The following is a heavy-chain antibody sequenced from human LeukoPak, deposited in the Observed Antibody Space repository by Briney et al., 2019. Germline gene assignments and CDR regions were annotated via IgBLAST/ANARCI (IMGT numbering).Heavy chain of an antibody. V-gene: IGHV3-48*03. D-gene: IGHD5-18*01. Sequence: PGGSLRLSCAASGFTFSSYEMNWVRQAPGKGLEWVSYISSSGSTIYYADSVKGRFTISRDNAKNSLYLQMNSLRAEDTAVYYCARGGVGYSYGFDAFDIWGQGTMATVSS. CDR1: GFTFSSYE. J-gene: IGHJ3*02. CDR3: ARGGVGYSYGFDAFDI. CDR2: ISSSGSTI.